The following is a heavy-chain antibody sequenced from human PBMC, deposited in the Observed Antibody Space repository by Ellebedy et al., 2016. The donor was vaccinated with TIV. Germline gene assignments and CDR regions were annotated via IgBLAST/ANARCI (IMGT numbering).Heavy chain of an antibody. V-gene: IGHV4-61*02. Sequence: MPSETLSLTCTVSGGSVSSGSYSWSWIRQPAGEGLEWIGRIFTSGSTNFNPSLKSRVTMSVDTSKNQFSLKLSSVTAADTAVYYCARDTVTANWGPLFDYWGQGTLVTVSS. CDR2: IFTSGST. D-gene: IGHD7-27*01. CDR3: ARDTVTANWGPLFDY. CDR1: GGSVSSGSYS. J-gene: IGHJ4*02.